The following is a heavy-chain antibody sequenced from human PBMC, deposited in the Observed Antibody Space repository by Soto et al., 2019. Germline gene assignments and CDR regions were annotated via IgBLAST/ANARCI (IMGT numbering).Heavy chain of an antibody. Sequence: EVQLLESGGTLVQPGGSLRLSCAASGFTFSNYAMSWVRQAPGKGLEWVSEISASGGSTYYEDSVKGRFTISRDNSKNTLYLQMNSLRAEDTAVYSCAKEMYAAAGPAYWGQGTLVTVSS. CDR2: ISASGGST. CDR1: GFTFSNYA. D-gene: IGHD6-13*01. V-gene: IGHV3-23*01. CDR3: AKEMYAAAGPAY. J-gene: IGHJ4*02.